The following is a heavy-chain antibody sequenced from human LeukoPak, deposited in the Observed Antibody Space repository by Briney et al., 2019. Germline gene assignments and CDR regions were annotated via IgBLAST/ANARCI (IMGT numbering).Heavy chain of an antibody. J-gene: IGHJ3*02. Sequence: ASVKVSCKASGYTFTSYGIGWVRQAPGQGLEWMGWISAYNGNTNYAQKLQGRVTMTTDTSTSTAYMELRSLRSDDTAVYYCARVTRITMIVVVILDAFDIWGQGTMVTVSS. D-gene: IGHD3-22*01. CDR2: ISAYNGNT. V-gene: IGHV1-18*01. CDR1: GYTFTSYG. CDR3: ARVTRITMIVVVILDAFDI.